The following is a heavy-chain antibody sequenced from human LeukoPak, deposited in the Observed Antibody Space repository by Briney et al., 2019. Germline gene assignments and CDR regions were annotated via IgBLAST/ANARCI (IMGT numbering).Heavy chain of an antibody. CDR2: IYYSGST. CDR1: GGSISSSSYY. Sequence: PSETLSLTCTVSGGSISSSSYYWGWIRQPPGKGLEWIGSIYYSGSTYYNPSLKSRVTISVDTSKNQFSLKLSSVTAADTAVYYCARSTYDYVWGSYRRFDYWGQGTLVTVSS. D-gene: IGHD3-16*02. CDR3: ARSTYDYVWGSYRRFDY. V-gene: IGHV4-39*01. J-gene: IGHJ4*02.